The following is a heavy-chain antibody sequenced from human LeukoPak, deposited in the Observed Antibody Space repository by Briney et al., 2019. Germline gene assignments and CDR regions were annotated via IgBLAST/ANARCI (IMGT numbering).Heavy chain of an antibody. V-gene: IGHV3-7*03. Sequence: QPGGTLRLSCGASGFVFRDYVLHWVSQAPGKGLEWVCNMKPDGREKYYVDSVKGRFTISRDDAKNSVCLQMNSLRAEDTAVYYCARGWDMDVWGQGTTVTVSS. CDR1: GFVFRDYV. CDR3: ARGWDMDV. J-gene: IGHJ6*02. CDR2: MKPDGREK. D-gene: IGHD1-26*01.